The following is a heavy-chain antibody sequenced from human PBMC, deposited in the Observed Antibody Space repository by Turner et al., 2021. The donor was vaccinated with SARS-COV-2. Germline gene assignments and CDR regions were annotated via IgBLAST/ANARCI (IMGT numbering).Heavy chain of an antibody. Sequence: QVQLVQTGAEVRKPGSSVKVSCKASGGTFSSYAISWVRQAPGQGLEWMGRIIPILGIPNYAQKFQGRVTITADKSTSTAYMELSSLRSEDTAVYYGASWYQGIAAAAISWFDPWGQGTLVTVSS. V-gene: IGHV1-69*04. CDR1: GGTFSSYA. D-gene: IGHD6-13*01. J-gene: IGHJ5*02. CDR2: IIPILGIP. CDR3: ASWYQGIAAAAISWFDP.